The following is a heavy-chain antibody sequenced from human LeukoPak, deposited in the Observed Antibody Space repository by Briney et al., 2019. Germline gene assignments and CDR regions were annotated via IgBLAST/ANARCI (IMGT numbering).Heavy chain of an antibody. CDR1: GGTFSSYA. CDR3: ARDLKMGYSSGRYSWGTGSSNDY. D-gene: IGHD6-19*01. CDR2: IIPIFGTA. V-gene: IGHV1-69*06. Sequence: SVKVSCKASGGTFSSYAISWVRQAPGQGLEWMGGIIPIFGTANYAQKFQGRVTITADKSTSTAYMELRSLRSDDTAVYYCARDLKMGYSSGRYSWGTGSSNDYWGQGTLVTVSS. J-gene: IGHJ4*02.